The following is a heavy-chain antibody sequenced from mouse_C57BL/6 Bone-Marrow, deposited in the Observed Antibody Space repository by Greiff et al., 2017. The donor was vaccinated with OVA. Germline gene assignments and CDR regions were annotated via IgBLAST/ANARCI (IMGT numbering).Heavy chain of an antibody. V-gene: IGHV1-80*01. Sequence: VQLQQSGAELVKPGASVKISCKASGYAFSSYWMNWVKQRPGQGLEWIGQIYPGDGDTNYNGKFKGKATLTADKSSSTAYMQLSSLTSEDSAVYFCARWLLRYYFDYWGQGTTLTVSS. CDR3: ARWLLRYYFDY. CDR1: GYAFSSYW. CDR2: IYPGDGDT. D-gene: IGHD1-1*01. J-gene: IGHJ2*01.